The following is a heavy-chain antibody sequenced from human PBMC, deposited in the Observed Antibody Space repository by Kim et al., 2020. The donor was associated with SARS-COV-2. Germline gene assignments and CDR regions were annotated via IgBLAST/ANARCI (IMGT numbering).Heavy chain of an antibody. J-gene: IGHJ4*02. CDR3: VRDSEVFGVVILYNFDY. D-gene: IGHD3-3*01. CDR2: IWYDGSNT. CDR1: GFTFRNYG. V-gene: IGHV3-33*01. Sequence: GGSLRLSCAASGFTFRNYGMHWVRQAPGKGLEWVAVIWYDGSNTYYTDSVKGRFTISRDNSKNTMYLQMNSLRAEDTAVYYCVRDSEVFGVVILYNFDYWGQGTLVTVSS.